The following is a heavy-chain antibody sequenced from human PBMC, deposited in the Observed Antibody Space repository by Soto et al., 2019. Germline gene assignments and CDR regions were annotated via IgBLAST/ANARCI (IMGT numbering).Heavy chain of an antibody. CDR1: GFTFSRYA. CDR2: ISGSGGST. D-gene: IGHD2-15*01. J-gene: IGHJ4*02. CDR3: AKAYCSGGSCLNDY. V-gene: IGHV3-23*01. Sequence: VGSLRLSCAASGFTFSRYAMSWVRQAPGKGLEWVSAISGSGGSTYYADSVKGRFTISRDNSKNTLYLQMNSLRAEDTAVYYCAKAYCSGGSCLNDYWGQGTLVTVSS.